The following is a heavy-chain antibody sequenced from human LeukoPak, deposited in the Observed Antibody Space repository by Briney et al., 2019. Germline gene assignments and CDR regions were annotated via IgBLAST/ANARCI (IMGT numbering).Heavy chain of an antibody. CDR3: ARGLAAAGHDAFDI. J-gene: IGHJ3*02. CDR1: GYTFTGYY. D-gene: IGHD6-13*01. V-gene: IGHV1-2*02. CDR2: INPNSGGT. Sequence: ASVKVSCKASGYTFTGYYMHWVRQAPGQGLEWTGWINPNSGGTNYAQKFQGRVTMTRDTSISTAYMELSRLRSDDTAVYYCARGLAAAGHDAFDIWGQGTMVTVSS.